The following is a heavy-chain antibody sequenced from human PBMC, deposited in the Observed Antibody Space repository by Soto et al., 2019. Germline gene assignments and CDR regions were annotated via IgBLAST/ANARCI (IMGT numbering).Heavy chain of an antibody. J-gene: IGHJ4*02. V-gene: IGHV5-51*01. CDR1: GYSFTSYW. CDR3: ARGGIYSGYDYYFDY. CDR2: IYPGDSDT. D-gene: IGHD5-12*01. Sequence: PGESLKISCKGSGYSFTSYWIGWVRQMPGKGLEWMGIIYPGDSDTRYSPSFQGQVTISADKSISTAYLQWSSLKASDTAMYYCARGGIYSGYDYYFDYWGQGTLVTVSS.